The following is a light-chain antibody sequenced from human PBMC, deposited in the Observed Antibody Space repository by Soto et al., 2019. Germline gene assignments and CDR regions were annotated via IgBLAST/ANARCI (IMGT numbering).Light chain of an antibody. CDR1: SGHRNYI. CDR2: LEGGGSY. J-gene: IGLJ3*02. Sequence: QPVLTQSSSASASLGSSVNLACTLSSGHRNYIIAWHQQQPGKAPRYLMELEGGGSYKKGSGVPDRFSGSSSGADRYLTISNLQFEDEADYYCETWDSNIRVFGGGTKLTVL. CDR3: ETWDSNIRV. V-gene: IGLV4-60*02.